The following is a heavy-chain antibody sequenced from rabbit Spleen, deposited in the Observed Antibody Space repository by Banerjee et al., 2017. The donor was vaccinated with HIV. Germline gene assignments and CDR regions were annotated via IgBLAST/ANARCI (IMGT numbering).Heavy chain of an antibody. D-gene: IGHD2-1*01. Sequence: QEQLEESGGGLVKPEGSLTLTCKASGFSFSDRDVMCWVRQAPGKGLEWIGCIYVGSGGGTKYATWAKGRFTISKTSSTTVTLQMTSLTVADTATFFCARAGEGGYGYLDLWGPGTLVTV. CDR2: IYVGSGGGT. CDR3: ARAGEGGYGYLDL. J-gene: IGHJ4*01. V-gene: IGHV1S45*01. CDR1: GFSFSDRDV.